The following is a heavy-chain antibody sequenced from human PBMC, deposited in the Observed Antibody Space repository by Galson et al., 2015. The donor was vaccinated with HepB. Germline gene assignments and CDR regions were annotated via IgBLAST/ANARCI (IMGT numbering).Heavy chain of an antibody. Sequence: SLRLSCAASGFTFSSYGMHWVRQAPGKGLEWVAVISYDGSNKYYADSVKGRFTISRDNSKNTLYLQMNSLRAEDTAVYYCAKGRSSSWYLSSGYFDLWGRGTLVTVSS. CDR1: GFTFSSYG. D-gene: IGHD6-13*01. CDR3: AKGRSSSWYLSSGYFDL. J-gene: IGHJ2*01. CDR2: ISYDGSNK. V-gene: IGHV3-30*18.